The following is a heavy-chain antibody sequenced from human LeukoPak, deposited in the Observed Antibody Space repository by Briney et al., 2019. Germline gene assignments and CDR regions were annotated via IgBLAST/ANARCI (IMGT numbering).Heavy chain of an antibody. CDR1: GDSMTRGGYY. J-gene: IGHJ4*02. V-gene: IGHV4-31*03. D-gene: IGHD4-11*01. CDR2: IYHSGTT. CDR3: ARAVDYRNYFDY. Sequence: SETLSLTCTVSGDSMTRGGYYWSWVRQHPGKGLEWVGFIYHSGTTFYNPSLESRATISVDTSQNQFSLKLTSVTAADTAVYYCARAVDYRNYFDYWGQETLVTVSS.